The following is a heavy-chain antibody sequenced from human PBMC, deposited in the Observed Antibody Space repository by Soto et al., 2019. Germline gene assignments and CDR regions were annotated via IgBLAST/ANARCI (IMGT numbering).Heavy chain of an antibody. J-gene: IGHJ6*02. CDR1: GFTFSAYW. Sequence: EVQLVESGGGLVQPGGSLRLSCAASGFTFSAYWMSWVRQTPGKGLEWVANIKHDGSEKYYVDSVKGRFTISRDNAKNSLFLEMNSLRAEHTAVFYCAIITRGFSMDVWGQGTTVTVSS. CDR3: AIITRGFSMDV. V-gene: IGHV3-7*01. D-gene: IGHD1-20*01. CDR2: IKHDGSEK.